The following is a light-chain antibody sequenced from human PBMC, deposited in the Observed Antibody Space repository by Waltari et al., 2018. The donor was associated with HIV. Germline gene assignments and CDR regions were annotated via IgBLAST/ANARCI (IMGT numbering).Light chain of an antibody. Sequence: DIQMTQSPSSLSASVGDRVTITCRASQSISSYLNWYQQKPGKAPKLLIYAASSLQSGVPSRVSGSGSVTDFTLTISGRQPEDFATYYCQQSYSTPTWTFGQGTKVEIK. CDR2: AAS. V-gene: IGKV1-39*01. J-gene: IGKJ1*01. CDR1: QSISSY. CDR3: QQSYSTPTWT.